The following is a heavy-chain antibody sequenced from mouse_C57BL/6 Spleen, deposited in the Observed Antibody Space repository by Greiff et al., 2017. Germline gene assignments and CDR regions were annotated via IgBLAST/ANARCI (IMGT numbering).Heavy chain of an antibody. Sequence: QVQLQQPGAELVKPGASVKLSCKASGYTFTSYWMHWVKQRPGQGLEWIGMIHPNSGSTNYNEKFKSKATLTVAKSSSTAYMQHSSLTSEDSAVYYCASTEPYYFDYWGQGTTLTVSS. CDR2: IHPNSGST. CDR3: ASTEPYYFDY. J-gene: IGHJ2*01. D-gene: IGHD1-1*01. CDR1: GYTFTSYW. V-gene: IGHV1-64*01.